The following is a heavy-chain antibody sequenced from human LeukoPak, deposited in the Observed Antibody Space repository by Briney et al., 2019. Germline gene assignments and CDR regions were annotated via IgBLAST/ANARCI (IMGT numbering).Heavy chain of an antibody. CDR1: GFTFSSYA. CDR2: ISYDGSNK. D-gene: IGHD3-22*01. Sequence: GGSLRLSCAASGFTFSSYAMHWVRQAPGKGLGWVAVISYDGSNKYYADSVKGRFTISRDNSKNTLYPQMNSLRAEDTAVYYCARDYYDSSGHILDYWGQGTLVTVSS. J-gene: IGHJ4*02. V-gene: IGHV3-30*04. CDR3: ARDYYDSSGHILDY.